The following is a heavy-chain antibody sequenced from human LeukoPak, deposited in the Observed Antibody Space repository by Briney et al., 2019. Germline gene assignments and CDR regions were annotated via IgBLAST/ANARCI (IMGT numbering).Heavy chain of an antibody. CDR3: ASLSIVGATWSE. CDR2: ISGSGYST. V-gene: IGHV3-23*01. CDR1: GFTFNNYA. Sequence: SGGSLRLSCAASGFTFNNYAMSWVRQAPGRGLEWVSAISGSGYSTHYADSVKGRFTISRDSSKSTVFLQMNSLRAEDTAVYYCASLSIVGATWSEWGQGTLVTVSS. D-gene: IGHD1-26*01. J-gene: IGHJ4*02.